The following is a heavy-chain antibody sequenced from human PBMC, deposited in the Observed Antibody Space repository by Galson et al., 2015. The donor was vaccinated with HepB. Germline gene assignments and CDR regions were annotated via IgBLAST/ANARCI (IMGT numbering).Heavy chain of an antibody. D-gene: IGHD5/OR15-5a*01. CDR1: GGSISSSNW. V-gene: IGHV4-4*02. Sequence: SLTCAVSGGSISSSNWWSWVRQPPGKGLEWIGEIYHSGSTNYNPSLKSRVTISVDKSKNQFSLKLSSVTAADTAVYYCARVDLVWLLHAFDIWGQGTMVTVSS. CDR3: ARVDLVWLLHAFDI. J-gene: IGHJ3*02. CDR2: IYHSGST.